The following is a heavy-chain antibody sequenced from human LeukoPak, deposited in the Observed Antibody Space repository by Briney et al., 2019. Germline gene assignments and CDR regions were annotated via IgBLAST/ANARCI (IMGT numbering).Heavy chain of an antibody. J-gene: IGHJ4*02. V-gene: IGHV1-3*01. D-gene: IGHD3-10*01. CDR2: INAGNGNT. Sequence: ASVKVSCKASGYTFTSYAMHWVRQAPGQRLEWMGWINAGNGNTKYSQKFQDRVTITRDTSASTAYMELSSLRSEDTAVYYCARLMVRRVIIQGFDYWGQGTLVTVSS. CDR3: ARLMVRRVIIQGFDY. CDR1: GYTFTSYA.